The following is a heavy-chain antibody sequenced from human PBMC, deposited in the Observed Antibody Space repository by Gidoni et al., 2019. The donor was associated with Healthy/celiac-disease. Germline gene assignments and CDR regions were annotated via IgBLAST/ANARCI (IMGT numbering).Heavy chain of an antibody. V-gene: IGHV4-59*01. CDR2: IYYSGST. CDR3: ARSFFSSYYYDSSGYDY. CDR1: GGSISSYY. J-gene: IGHJ4*02. D-gene: IGHD3-22*01. Sequence: QVQLQESGPGLVKPSETLSLTCTVSGGSISSYYWSWIRQPPGKGLEWIGYIYYSGSTNYNPSLKSRVTISVDTSKNQCSLKLSSVTAADTAVYYCARSFFSSYYYDSSGYDYWGQGTLVTVSS.